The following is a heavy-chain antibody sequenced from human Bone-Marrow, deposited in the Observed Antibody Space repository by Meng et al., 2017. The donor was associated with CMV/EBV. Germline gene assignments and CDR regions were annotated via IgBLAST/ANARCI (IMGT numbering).Heavy chain of an antibody. CDR1: GGSVSSGSYY. V-gene: IGHV4-61*01. Sequence: SGTLSLTCTVSGGSVSSGSYYWSWIRQPPGKGLEWIGNSYYSGSTNNNPSLKSRVTISVNTCKNQFSLKLNYVTAADTVVYYCARDVVVVVPADNYYYYYGMDVWGQGTTVTVSS. J-gene: IGHJ6*02. CDR3: ARDVVVVVPADNYYYYYGMDV. D-gene: IGHD2-2*01. CDR2: SYYSGST.